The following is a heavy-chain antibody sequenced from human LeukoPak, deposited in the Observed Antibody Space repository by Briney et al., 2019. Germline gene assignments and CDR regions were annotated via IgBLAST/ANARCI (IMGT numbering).Heavy chain of an antibody. J-gene: IGHJ4*02. V-gene: IGHV3-30*02. CDR1: GFTFSSYG. CDR3: AREVIAAAGTNGFDY. Sequence: GGSLRLSCAASGFTFSSYGMHWVRQAPGKGLEWVAFIRYDGSNKYYADSVKGRFTISRDNSKNTLYLQMNSLRAEDTAVYYCAREVIAAAGTNGFDYWGQGTLVTVSS. D-gene: IGHD6-13*01. CDR2: IRYDGSNK.